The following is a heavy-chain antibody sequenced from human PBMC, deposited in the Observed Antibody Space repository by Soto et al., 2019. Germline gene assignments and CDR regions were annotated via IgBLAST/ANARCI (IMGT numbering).Heavy chain of an antibody. J-gene: IGHJ4*02. CDR3: AREVLWSRYFDY. CDR2: IVGSGGST. Sequence: GGSLRLSCAASGFTFSNYAMTWVRQAPGKGLEWVSLIVGSGGSTFYADSVKGRFSISRDNSKNTLYLQMNNLRPEDTGVYYCAREVLWSRYFDYWGQGTLVTVSS. V-gene: IGHV3-23*01. CDR1: GFTFSNYA. D-gene: IGHD2-21*01.